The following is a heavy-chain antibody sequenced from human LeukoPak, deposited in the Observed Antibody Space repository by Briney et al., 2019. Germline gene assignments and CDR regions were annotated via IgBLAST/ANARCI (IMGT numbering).Heavy chain of an antibody. CDR1: GFTFSSYS. CDR3: ARDLAAAGTDY. V-gene: IGHV3-21*03. Sequence: GGSLRLSCAASGFTFSSYSMNWVRQAAGKGLERVSSISSSSSYIYYADSVKGRFTISRDNAKNSLYLQMNSLRAEDTAVYYCARDLAAAGTDYWGQGTLVTVSS. CDR2: ISSSSSYI. D-gene: IGHD6-13*01. J-gene: IGHJ4*02.